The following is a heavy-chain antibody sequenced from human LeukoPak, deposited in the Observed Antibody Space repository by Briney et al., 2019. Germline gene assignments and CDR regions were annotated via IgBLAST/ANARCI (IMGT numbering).Heavy chain of an antibody. CDR2: LSHDDISE. D-gene: IGHD2-2*01. J-gene: IGHJ6*02. CDR3: ARDLRDCSSASCNVLYYLMDA. V-gene: IGHV3-30*03. Sequence: PGGSLRLSCAASGFAFSSFAMHWVRQAPGKGLEWVAVLSHDDISEFYADSVKGRFIISRDNSKNTVYLQMNSLRAEDTAVYYCARDLRDCSSASCNVLYYLMDAWGQGTTVTVSS. CDR1: GFAFSSFA.